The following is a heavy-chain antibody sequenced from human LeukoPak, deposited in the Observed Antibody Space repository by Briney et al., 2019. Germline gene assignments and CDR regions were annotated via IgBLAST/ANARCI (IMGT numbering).Heavy chain of an antibody. CDR2: TSGDGGST. V-gene: IGHV3-43*02. CDR1: GLTFDDYA. D-gene: IGHD3-16*01. CDR3: AKESGKFDD. J-gene: IGHJ4*02. Sequence: GGSLRLSCVASGLTFDDYAMHWVRQAPGKGLEWVSLTSGDGGSTFYADSVKGRFSISRDNSKNSLYLQMNSLRTEDTAMYYCAKESGKFDDWGQGTLVAVSS.